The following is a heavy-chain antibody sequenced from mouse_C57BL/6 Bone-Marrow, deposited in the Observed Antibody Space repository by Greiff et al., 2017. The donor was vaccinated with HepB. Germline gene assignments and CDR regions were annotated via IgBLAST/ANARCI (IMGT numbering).Heavy chain of an antibody. D-gene: IGHD1-1*01. CDR2: IYPGSGST. J-gene: IGHJ2*01. V-gene: IGHV1-55*01. CDR3: ARGSPLLLQAYFDY. Sequence: QVQLQQSGAELVKPGASVKMSCKASGYTFTSYWITWVKQRPGQGLEWIGDIYPGSGSTNYNEKFKSKATLTVDTSSSTAYMQLSSLTSEDSAVYYCARGSPLLLQAYFDYWGQGTTLTVSS. CDR1: GYTFTSYW.